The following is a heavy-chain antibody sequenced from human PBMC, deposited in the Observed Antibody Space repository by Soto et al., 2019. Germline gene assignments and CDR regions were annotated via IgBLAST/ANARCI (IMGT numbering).Heavy chain of an antibody. Sequence: ASVKVSCKASGYTFTSYGISCVRQAPGQGLGWMGWISAYNGNTNYAQKLQGRVTMTTDTSTSTAYMELRSLRSDDTAVYYCARLCSSTSCYFQYYYYYGMDVWGQGTKVTVS. V-gene: IGHV1-18*01. D-gene: IGHD2-2*01. CDR1: GYTFTSYG. CDR2: ISAYNGNT. CDR3: ARLCSSTSCYFQYYYYYGMDV. J-gene: IGHJ6*02.